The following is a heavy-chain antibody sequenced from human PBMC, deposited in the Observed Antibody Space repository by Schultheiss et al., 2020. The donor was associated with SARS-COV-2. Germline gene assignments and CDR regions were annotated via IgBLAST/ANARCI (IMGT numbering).Heavy chain of an antibody. CDR2: IYHSGST. CDR1: GGSISSGGYS. V-gene: IGHV4-30-2*01. Sequence: SQTLSLTCTVSGGSISSGGYSWSWIRQPPGKGLEWIGYIYHSGSTYYNPSLKSRVTISVDRSKNQFSLKLSSVTAADTALYYCARGVTTGYPNWFDPWGQGTLVTVSS. D-gene: IGHD3-9*01. J-gene: IGHJ5*02. CDR3: ARGVTTGYPNWFDP.